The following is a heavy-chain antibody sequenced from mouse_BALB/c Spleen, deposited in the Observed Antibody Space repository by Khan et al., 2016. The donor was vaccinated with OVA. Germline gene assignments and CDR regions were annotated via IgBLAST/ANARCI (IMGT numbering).Heavy chain of an antibody. J-gene: IGHJ4*01. CDR3: ARQPYYHYNIMDY. CDR2: IWSDGST. V-gene: IGHV2-6-1*01. D-gene: IGHD2-10*01. Sequence: QVQLQQSGPGLVAPSQSLSITCTISGFSLTNYGVHWVRQPPGKGLEWLVAIWSDGSTTYNSALKSRLTISKDNSKSQVFLKMNSLQTDDTAMYFCARQPYYHYNIMDYWGQGTSVTVSS. CDR1: GFSLTNYG.